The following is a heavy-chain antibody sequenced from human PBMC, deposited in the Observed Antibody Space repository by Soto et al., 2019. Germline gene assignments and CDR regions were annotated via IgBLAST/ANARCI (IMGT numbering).Heavy chain of an antibody. CDR3: ASDRITTRGDAFDL. D-gene: IGHD3-3*01. Sequence: QVQLVQSGAEVRKPGSSVKVSCTAPGGTFSTYIISWVRQAPGQGLEWMGRIIPIPDITNYAQKFQGRVTITADRSTSKAYMELTSLKSEDTAVYYCASDRITTRGDAFDLWGQGTLVTVSS. V-gene: IGHV1-69*02. CDR1: GGTFSTYI. J-gene: IGHJ3*01. CDR2: IIPIPDIT.